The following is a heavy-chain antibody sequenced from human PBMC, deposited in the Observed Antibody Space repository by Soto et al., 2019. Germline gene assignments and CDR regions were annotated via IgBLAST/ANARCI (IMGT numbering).Heavy chain of an antibody. CDR3: ATAVGYYYGMDV. CDR2: ISAYNGNT. J-gene: IGHJ6*02. Sequence: QVQLVQSGAEVKKPGASVQVSCKASGYTFTSYGISWVRQAPGQGLEWMGLISAYNGNTNYAQKPQGRVTMTTDTTTSTAYMELRRLRSDDTAEYYCATAVGYYYGMDVWGQGTTVTVSS. V-gene: IGHV1-18*01. D-gene: IGHD3-10*01. CDR1: GYTFTSYG.